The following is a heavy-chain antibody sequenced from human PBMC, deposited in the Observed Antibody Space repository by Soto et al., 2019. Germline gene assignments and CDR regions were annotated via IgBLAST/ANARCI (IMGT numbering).Heavy chain of an antibody. CDR2: TRNKANSYTT. Sequence: EVQLVESGGGLVQPGGSLRLSCAASGFTFSDHYMDWVRQAPGKGLEWVGRTRNKANSYTTEYAASVKGRFTISRDDSKNSLYLQMNSLKTEDTAVYYCARVGRYCSGGSCHSDWYFDLWGRGILVTVSS. J-gene: IGHJ2*01. CDR3: ARVGRYCSGGSCHSDWYFDL. D-gene: IGHD2-15*01. V-gene: IGHV3-72*01. CDR1: GFTFSDHY.